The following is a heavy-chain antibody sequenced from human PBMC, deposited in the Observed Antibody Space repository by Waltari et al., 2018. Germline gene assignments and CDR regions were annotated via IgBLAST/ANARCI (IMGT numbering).Heavy chain of an antibody. D-gene: IGHD2-2*01. CDR1: GFTFTTYA. V-gene: IGHV3-23*01. CDR2: ISGSGDKT. Sequence: EVQLLESGGGLVQPGESLRLSCAASGFTFTTYAMSWVRQAPGKGLAWVEGISGSGDKTYYADSVKGRFTISRDNSKSTLYLQMNSLRAEDTAVYYCAKIWKYQLLILFDYWGQGTLVTVSS. J-gene: IGHJ4*02. CDR3: AKIWKYQLLILFDY.